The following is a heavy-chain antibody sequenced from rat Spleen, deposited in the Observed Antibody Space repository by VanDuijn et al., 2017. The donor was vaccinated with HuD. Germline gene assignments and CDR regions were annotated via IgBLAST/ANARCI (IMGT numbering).Heavy chain of an antibody. Sequence: EVQLVESGGGLVHPGRSLKLSCTVSGFTFSDYNMAWVRQAPKKGLEWVATISYDGSNTYYRDSVKGRFTISRDNGRSTLYLELDSLRSEDMATYYCVRQGYLRDWYFDFWGPGTMVTVSS. CDR3: VRQGYLRDWYFDF. J-gene: IGHJ1*01. V-gene: IGHV5-7*01. CDR1: GFTFSDYN. D-gene: IGHD2-5*01. CDR2: ISYDGSNT.